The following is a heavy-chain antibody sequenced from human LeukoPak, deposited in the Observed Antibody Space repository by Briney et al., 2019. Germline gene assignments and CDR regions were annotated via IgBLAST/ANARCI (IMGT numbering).Heavy chain of an antibody. CDR1: GGSISSVDYY. Sequence: SQTLSLTCTVSGGSISSVDYYWSWIRQPPGKGLEWIGYIYYSGSTYYNPSLKSRVTISVDTSKNQFSLKLSSVTAADTAVYYCAREIGDYYGSGRSRTPDNWFDPWGQGTLVTVSS. CDR2: IYYSGST. V-gene: IGHV4-30-4*01. J-gene: IGHJ5*02. CDR3: AREIGDYYGSGRSRTPDNWFDP. D-gene: IGHD3-10*01.